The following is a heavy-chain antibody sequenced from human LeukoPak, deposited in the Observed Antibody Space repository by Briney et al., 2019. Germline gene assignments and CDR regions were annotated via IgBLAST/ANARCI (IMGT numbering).Heavy chain of an antibody. Sequence: GGSLRLSCAATGFTFSSFGIHWVRQAPGKGLEWVAIVWYDGSNKYYADSVKGRFTISRDNSKNTLYLQMNSLRAEDTAVYYCARDVVAATQTFSYGMDVWGQGTTVTVSS. D-gene: IGHD2-15*01. J-gene: IGHJ6*02. CDR1: GFTFSSFG. CDR3: ARDVVAATQTFSYGMDV. CDR2: VWYDGSNK. V-gene: IGHV3-33*01.